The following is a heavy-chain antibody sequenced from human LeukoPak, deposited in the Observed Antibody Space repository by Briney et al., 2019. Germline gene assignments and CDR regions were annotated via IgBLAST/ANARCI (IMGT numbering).Heavy chain of an antibody. CDR3: ASSPSYSSSWYALDS. CDR1: GFTFSSYD. D-gene: IGHD6-13*01. CDR2: IGTAGDT. Sequence: GGSLRLSCAASGFTFSSYDMHWVRQATGKGLEWVSAIGTAGDTYYSDSVRGRFTISRENAKNSLYLQMNSLRAGDTAVYYCASSPSYSSSWYALDSWGQGTLVTVSS. V-gene: IGHV3-13*01. J-gene: IGHJ4*02.